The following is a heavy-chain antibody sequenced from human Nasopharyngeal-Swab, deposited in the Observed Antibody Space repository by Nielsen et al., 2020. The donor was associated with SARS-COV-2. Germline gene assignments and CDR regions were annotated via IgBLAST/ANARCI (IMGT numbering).Heavy chain of an antibody. CDR1: GFTFSSYA. D-gene: IGHD2-21*02. CDR2: ISYDGSNK. V-gene: IGHV3-30-3*01. CDR3: ARGGLLELGFYWYFDL. Sequence: GESLKISGAASGFTFSSYAMHWVRQAPGKGLEWVAVISYDGSNKYYADSVKGRFTISRDNSKNTLYLQMNSLRAEDTAVYYCARGGLLELGFYWYFDLWGRGTLVTVSS. J-gene: IGHJ2*01.